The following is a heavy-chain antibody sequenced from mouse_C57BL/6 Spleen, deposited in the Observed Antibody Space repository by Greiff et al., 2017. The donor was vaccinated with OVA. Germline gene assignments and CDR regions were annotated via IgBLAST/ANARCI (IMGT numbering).Heavy chain of an antibody. CDR2: IDPENGDT. CDR1: GFNIKDDY. D-gene: IGHD2-14*01. Sequence: EVKLVESGAELVRPGASVKLSCTASGFNIKDDYMHWVKQRPEQGLEWIGWIDPENGDTDYASKLQGKATITADTSSNTAYLQLSSLTSEDAAFYYYTSYRDSAYWGQGTLVTVSA. V-gene: IGHV14-4*01. CDR3: TSYRDSAY. J-gene: IGHJ3*01.